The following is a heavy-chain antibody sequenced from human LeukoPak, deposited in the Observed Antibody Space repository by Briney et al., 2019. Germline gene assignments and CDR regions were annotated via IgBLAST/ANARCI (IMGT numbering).Heavy chain of an antibody. Sequence: GGSLRLSCAASGFAFSIYTMNWVRQAPGRGLEWVSSILSDSSAKYYADSLKGRLTISRDNAADSLFLQINSLTADDTAVYYCVRERGGDYAFDYWGQGTLVSVSS. V-gene: IGHV3-21*01. D-gene: IGHD4-17*01. CDR1: GFAFSIYT. CDR3: VRERGGDYAFDY. J-gene: IGHJ4*02. CDR2: ILSDSSAK.